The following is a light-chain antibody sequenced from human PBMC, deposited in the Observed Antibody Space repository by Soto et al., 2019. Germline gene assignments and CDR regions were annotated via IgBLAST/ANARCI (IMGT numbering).Light chain of an antibody. CDR1: SSNIVNTY. CDR2: DNN. J-gene: IGLJ2*01. V-gene: IGLV1-51*01. Sequence: QSVLTQPPSVSAAPGQTVTISCSGISSNIVNTYISWFQQLPGTAPKLLIYDNNKRPSGIPDRFSGSRSGTSATLGITGLQTGDEADYYCGTWDSSLSVGVFGGGTKVTVL. CDR3: GTWDSSLSVGV.